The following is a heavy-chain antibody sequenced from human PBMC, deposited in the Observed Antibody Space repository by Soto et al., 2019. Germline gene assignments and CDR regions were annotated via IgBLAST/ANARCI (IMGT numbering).Heavy chain of an antibody. CDR1: GGSISSYY. J-gene: IGHJ3*02. V-gene: IGHV4-4*07. CDR3: ASLGFRELRAFDI. CDR2: IYTSGST. D-gene: IGHD1-26*01. Sequence: QVQLQESGPGLVKPSETLSLTCTVSGGSISSYYWSWIRQPAGKGLEWIGRIYTSGSTNYNPSLKSRVNMSVDTSKNQFSLQRSSVTAADTAVYYCASLGFRELRAFDIWGQGTMVTVSS.